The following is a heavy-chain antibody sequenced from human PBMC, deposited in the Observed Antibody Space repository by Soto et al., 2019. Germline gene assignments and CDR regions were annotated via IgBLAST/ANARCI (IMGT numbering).Heavy chain of an antibody. CDR3: AKHKSSSSWGHFDD. D-gene: IGHD2-2*01. CDR1: GFTFSTYG. V-gene: IGHV3-30*18. CDR2: ISYDGSNK. Sequence: QVQLVESGGGVVQPGRSLRLSCAASGFTFSTYGMHWVRQAPGKGLEWVAIISYDGSNKYYADSVKGRFTISRDNSKNTLFLQMNSLTTEDTAVYYCAKHKSSSSWGHFDDWGQGTLVTVSS. J-gene: IGHJ4*02.